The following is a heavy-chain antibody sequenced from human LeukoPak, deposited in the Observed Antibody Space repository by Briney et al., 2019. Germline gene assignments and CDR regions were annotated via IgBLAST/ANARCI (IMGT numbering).Heavy chain of an antibody. J-gene: IGHJ4*02. D-gene: IGHD3-3*01. V-gene: IGHV3-15*01. CDR2: IKSKTDGGTT. Sequence: GGSLRLSCAASGFTFSNAWMSLVRQAPGKGLEWVGRIKSKTDGGTTDYAAPVKGRFTISGDDSKNTLYLQMNSLKTEDTAVYYCTTDPIYDFWSGYYYFDYWGQGTLVTVSS. CDR3: TTDPIYDFWSGYYYFDY. CDR1: GFTFSNAW.